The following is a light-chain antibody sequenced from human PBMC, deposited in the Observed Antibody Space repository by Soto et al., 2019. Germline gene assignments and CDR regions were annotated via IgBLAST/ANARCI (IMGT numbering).Light chain of an antibody. CDR1: QDIRTE. Sequence: AIQMTQSPSSLSASVGDRVTITCRASQDIRTELGWYQQKPGKAPNLLIYATSSLQSGVPSRFSGSGSGTDFILTISSLQPEDFATYNCLQDYNYPRTFGQGTKVEIK. J-gene: IGKJ1*01. CDR3: LQDYNYPRT. V-gene: IGKV1-6*01. CDR2: ATS.